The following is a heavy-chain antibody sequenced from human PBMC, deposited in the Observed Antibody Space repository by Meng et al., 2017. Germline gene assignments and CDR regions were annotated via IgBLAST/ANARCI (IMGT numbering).Heavy chain of an antibody. J-gene: IGHJ1*01. Sequence: GESLKISCAASGFTFSSYSMNWVRQAPGKGLEWVSSISSSSSYIYYADSVKGRFTIPRDNAKNSLYLQMNSLRAEDTAVYYCARARKTTVDPYFQHWGQGTLVTVSS. CDR2: ISSSSSYI. CDR1: GFTFSSYS. V-gene: IGHV3-21*01. D-gene: IGHD4-23*01. CDR3: ARARKTTVDPYFQH.